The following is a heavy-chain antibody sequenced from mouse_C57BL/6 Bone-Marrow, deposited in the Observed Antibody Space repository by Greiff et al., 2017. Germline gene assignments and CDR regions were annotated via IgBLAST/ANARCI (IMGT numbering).Heavy chain of an antibody. CDR2: ISNGGGST. CDR1: GFTFSDYY. J-gene: IGHJ3*01. V-gene: IGHV5-12*01. Sequence: EVKLMESEGGLVQPGGSLKLSCAASGFTFSDYYMYWVRQTPEKRLEWVAYISNGGGSTYYPDTVKGRFPITRDNAKNALYLQMSRLKSEDTARYYCARRTAQATSFAYWGQGTLVTVSA. CDR3: ARRTAQATSFAY. D-gene: IGHD3-2*02.